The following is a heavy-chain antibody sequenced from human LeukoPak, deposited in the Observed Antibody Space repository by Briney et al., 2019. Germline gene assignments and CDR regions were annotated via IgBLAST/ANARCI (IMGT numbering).Heavy chain of an antibody. V-gene: IGHV3-30*02. J-gene: IGHJ5*02. CDR2: IRYDGSNK. Sequence: GGSLRLSCAASGFTFSSYGMHWVRQAPGKGLEWVAFIRYDGSNKYYADSVKGRFTISRDNSKNTLYLQMNSLRAEDTAVYYCAKERGRGVNWFDPWGQGTLVTVSS. CDR1: GFTFSSYG. CDR3: AKERGRGVNWFDP. D-gene: IGHD3-10*01.